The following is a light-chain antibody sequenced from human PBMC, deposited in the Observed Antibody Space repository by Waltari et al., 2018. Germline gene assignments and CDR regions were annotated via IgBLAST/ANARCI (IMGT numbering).Light chain of an antibody. Sequence: SYVLTQPPSVSVAPGQTARITCGGNNIGSKSVHWYEQQPGQAPVLVVYDDSGRPSGIPERLSGSNSGNTATLTISRVEAGDEADYYCQVWDSSSDPNYVFGTGTKVTVL. CDR3: QVWDSSSDPNYV. CDR1: NIGSKS. V-gene: IGLV3-21*02. J-gene: IGLJ1*01. CDR2: DDS.